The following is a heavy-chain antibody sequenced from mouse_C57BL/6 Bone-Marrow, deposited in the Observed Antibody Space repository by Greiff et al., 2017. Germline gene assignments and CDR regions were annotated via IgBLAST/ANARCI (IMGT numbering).Heavy chain of an antibody. J-gene: IGHJ2*01. CDR3: AGENYYGSSSFDY. Sequence: QVQLQQSGPGLVQPSQSLSITCTVSGFSLTSYGVHWVRQSPGKGLEWLGVIWRGGSTDYNAAFISRLSISKDNSKSQVFFKMNSLQADDTAIYSCAGENYYGSSSFDYWGQGTTLTVSS. D-gene: IGHD1-1*01. CDR1: GFSLTSYG. V-gene: IGHV2-2*01. CDR2: IWRGGST.